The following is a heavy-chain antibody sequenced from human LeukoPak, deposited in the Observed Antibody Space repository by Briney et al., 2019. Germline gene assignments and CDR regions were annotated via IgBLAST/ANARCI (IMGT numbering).Heavy chain of an antibody. CDR2: ISGSGGST. CDR1: GFTFSGYA. CDR3: AKDRSLVVVIAILFDY. J-gene: IGHJ4*02. Sequence: GVSLRLSCAASGFTFSGYAMSWVRQAPGKGLEWVSAISGSGGSTYYADSVKGRFTISRDNSKNTLYLQMNSLRAEDTAVYYCAKDRSLVVVIAILFDYWGQGTLVTVSS. V-gene: IGHV3-23*01. D-gene: IGHD2-21*01.